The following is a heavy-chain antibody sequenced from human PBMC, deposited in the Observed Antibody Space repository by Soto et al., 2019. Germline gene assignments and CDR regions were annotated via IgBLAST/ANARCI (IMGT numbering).Heavy chain of an antibody. D-gene: IGHD2-15*01. CDR2: IIPIFGTA. J-gene: IGHJ4*02. CDR1: GGTFSSYA. Sequence: ASVKVSCKASGGTFSSYAISWVRQAPGQGLEWMGGIIPIFGTANYAQKFQGRVTITADESTSTAYMELSSLRSEDTAVYYCARDTYCSGGSRYSPLDYWGQGTVVTVYS. CDR3: ARDTYCSGGSRYSPLDY. V-gene: IGHV1-69*13.